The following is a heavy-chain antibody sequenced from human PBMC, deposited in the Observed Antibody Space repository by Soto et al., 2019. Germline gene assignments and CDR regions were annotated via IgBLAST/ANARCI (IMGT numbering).Heavy chain of an antibody. CDR1: GGSINSGVYC. V-gene: IGHV4-31*03. J-gene: IGHJ4*02. CDR3: SRGILV. Sequence: QVQLQESGPGLVKPSQTLSLNCTVSGGSINSGVYCWSCIRQHPGKGLDWIGCISYGGSTSYNPSVKSRVTLYVDTSKNQFSLKLTSVTAADTAVYYCSRGILVWGQGALITFSS. D-gene: IGHD5-18*01. CDR2: ISYGGST.